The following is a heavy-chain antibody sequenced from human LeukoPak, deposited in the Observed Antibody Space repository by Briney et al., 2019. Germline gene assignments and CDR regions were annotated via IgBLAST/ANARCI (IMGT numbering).Heavy chain of an antibody. Sequence: GGSLRLSCAASGFTFSSYWMSWVRQAPGKGLEWVANIKQDGSEKYYVDSVKGRFTISRDNAKNSLYLQMNSLRAENTAVYYCARDSGLNYYYYMDVWGKGTTVTVSS. J-gene: IGHJ6*03. V-gene: IGHV3-7*01. CDR2: IKQDGSEK. CDR1: GFTFSSYW. CDR3: ARDSGLNYYYYMDV.